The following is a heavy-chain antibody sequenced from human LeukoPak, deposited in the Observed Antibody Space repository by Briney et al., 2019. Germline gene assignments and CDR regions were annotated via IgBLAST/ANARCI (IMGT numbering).Heavy chain of an antibody. Sequence: GGSLRLSCAASGFTFSSYGMSWVRQAPGKGLEWVSAISGSGGSTYYADSVKGRFTISRDNSKNTLYLQMNSPRAEDTAVYYCAKDVYYYDSSGEFDYWGQGTLVTVSS. J-gene: IGHJ4*02. CDR2: ISGSGGST. D-gene: IGHD3-22*01. V-gene: IGHV3-23*01. CDR1: GFTFSSYG. CDR3: AKDVYYYDSSGEFDY.